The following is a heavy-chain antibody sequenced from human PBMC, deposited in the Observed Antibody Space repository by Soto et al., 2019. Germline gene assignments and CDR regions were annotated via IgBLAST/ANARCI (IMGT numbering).Heavy chain of an antibody. CDR3: ARDPFDIVVVPAGYGMDV. CDR1: GYTFTSYG. CDR2: ISAYNGNT. D-gene: IGHD2-2*01. Sequence: QVQLVQSGAEVKKPGASVKVSCKASGYTFTSYGISWVRQAPGQGLEWMGWISAYNGNTNYAQKLQGRVTMTTDTSTSTAYMELRSLRSDDTAVYYRARDPFDIVVVPAGYGMDVWGQGTTVTVSS. V-gene: IGHV1-18*04. J-gene: IGHJ6*02.